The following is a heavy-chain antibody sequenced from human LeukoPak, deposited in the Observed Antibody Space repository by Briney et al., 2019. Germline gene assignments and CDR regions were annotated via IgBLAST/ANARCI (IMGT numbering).Heavy chain of an antibody. CDR3: ARRRGNYGDANWFDP. CDR2: IYYSGST. CDR1: GSAMCSGGYY. D-gene: IGHD4-17*01. J-gene: IGHJ5*02. V-gene: IGHV4-31*03. Sequence: TLSLIYTVSGSAMCSGGYYLSWIRQHLGKGLEWIGYIYYSGSTYYNPSLKSRVTISVDTSKNQFSLKLSSVTAADTAVYYCARRRGNYGDANWFDPWGQGTLVTVSS.